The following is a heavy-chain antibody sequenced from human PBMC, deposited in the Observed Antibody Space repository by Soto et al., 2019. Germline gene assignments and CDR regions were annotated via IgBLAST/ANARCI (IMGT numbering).Heavy chain of an antibody. D-gene: IGHD3-10*01. J-gene: IGHJ4*02. V-gene: IGHV2-5*02. CDR2: IYWDDDK. CDR3: AHRRWFVEFLDFDY. CDR1: GFSLSTSGVG. Sequence: QITLKESGPTLVKPTQTLTLTCTFSGFSLSTSGVGVGWIRQPPGKALEWLALIYWDDDKRYSPSLKSRLTITKDTSKNQVVLTMTNMDPVDTATYYCAHRRWFVEFLDFDYWGQGTLVTVSS.